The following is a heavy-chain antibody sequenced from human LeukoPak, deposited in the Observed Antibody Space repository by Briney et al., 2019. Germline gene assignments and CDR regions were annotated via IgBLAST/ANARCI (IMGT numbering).Heavy chain of an antibody. CDR2: INHSGST. CDR1: GGSFSGYY. Sequence: PSETLSLTCAVYGGSFSGYYWSWIRQPPGKGLEWIGEINHSGSTNYNPSLKSRVTISVDTSKNQFSLKLSSVTAANTAVYYCARQSPLRSRWYRGYYYYYMDVWGKGTTVTISS. D-gene: IGHD6-13*01. J-gene: IGHJ6*03. CDR3: ARQSPLRSRWYRGYYYYYMDV. V-gene: IGHV4-34*01.